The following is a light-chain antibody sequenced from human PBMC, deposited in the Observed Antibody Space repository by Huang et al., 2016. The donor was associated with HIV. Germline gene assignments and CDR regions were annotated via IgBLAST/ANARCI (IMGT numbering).Light chain of an antibody. Sequence: DIQMTQSPSSLSASVGDRVTITCRASQNINNYLNWYQQKPGKAPWLLIYAASNLQGGVSSRFSGSGSGTDFTLTISSLQREDLATYYCQQTYNLFPLTFGGGTKVEIK. V-gene: IGKV1-39*01. CDR2: AAS. CDR3: QQTYNLFPLT. J-gene: IGKJ4*01. CDR1: QNINNY.